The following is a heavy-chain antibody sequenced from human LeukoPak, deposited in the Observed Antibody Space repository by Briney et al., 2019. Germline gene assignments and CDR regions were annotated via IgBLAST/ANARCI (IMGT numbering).Heavy chain of an antibody. D-gene: IGHD3-22*01. CDR3: ARDAGDYDSSGYYGARFDP. CDR2: IYYSGST. J-gene: IGHJ5*02. V-gene: IGHV4-31*03. Sequence: PSETLSLTCTVSGGSISSGGYYWSWIRQHPGKGLEWIGYIYYSGSTYYNPSLKSRVTISVDTSKNQFSLKLSSVTAADTAVYYCARDAGDYDSSGYYGARFDPWGQGTLVTVSS. CDR1: GGSISSGGYY.